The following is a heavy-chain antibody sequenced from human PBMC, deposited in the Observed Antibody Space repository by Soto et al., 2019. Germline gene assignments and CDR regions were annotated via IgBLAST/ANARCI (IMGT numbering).Heavy chain of an antibody. D-gene: IGHD3-16*01. V-gene: IGHV3-7*01. J-gene: IGHJ3*02. Sequence: GGSLRLSCAASGFPLSSYAMSWVRQAPGKGLEWVANIKQDGSEKYYVDSVKGRFTISRDNAKNSLYLQMNSLRAEDTAVYYCARDLLGLDAFDIWGQGIMVTVSS. CDR3: ARDLLGLDAFDI. CDR2: IKQDGSEK. CDR1: GFPLSSYA.